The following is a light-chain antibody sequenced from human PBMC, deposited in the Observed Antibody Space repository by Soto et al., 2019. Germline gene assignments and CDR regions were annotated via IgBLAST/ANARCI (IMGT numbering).Light chain of an antibody. CDR1: SSDVGTYNY. Sequence: QSALTQPASVSGSPGQSITISCTGTSSDVGTYNYVSWYQQHSGKAPKLMIYEVSNRPSGVSNRFSGSKSGNTASLTISGLQAEDEADYYCSAYTSSLTLYDFGSGTKLTVL. CDR2: EVS. CDR3: SAYTSSLTLYD. J-gene: IGLJ1*01. V-gene: IGLV2-14*01.